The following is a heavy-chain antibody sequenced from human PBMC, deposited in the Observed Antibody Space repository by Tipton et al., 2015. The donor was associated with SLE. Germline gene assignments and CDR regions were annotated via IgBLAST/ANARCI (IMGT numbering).Heavy chain of an antibody. J-gene: IGHJ6*02. CDR2: MNPNSGNT. Sequence: QSGAEVKKPGASVKVSCKASGYTFTSYDINWVRQATGQGLEWMGWMNPNSGNTGHAQKFQGRVTMTRNTSISTAYMELSSLRSEDTAVYYCARWSRRQRLIEGDYYYGLDVWGQGTTVTVSS. D-gene: IGHD1-26*01. V-gene: IGHV1-8*01. CDR1: GYTFTSYD. CDR3: ARWSRRQRLIEGDYYYGLDV.